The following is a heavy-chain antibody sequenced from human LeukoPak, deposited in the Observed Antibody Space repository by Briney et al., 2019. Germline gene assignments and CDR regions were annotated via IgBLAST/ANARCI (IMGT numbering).Heavy chain of an antibody. Sequence: GGSLRLSCAASGFTFSGYSMNWVRQAPGKGLEWVSPISSSSTYIYYADSVKGRFTISRDNAKNSLYLQMNSLRAEDTAVYYCARPARAYCGGDCPIDYWGQGTLVTVSS. D-gene: IGHD2-21*01. J-gene: IGHJ4*02. CDR1: GFTFSGYS. V-gene: IGHV3-21*01. CDR3: ARPARAYCGGDCPIDY. CDR2: ISSSSTYI.